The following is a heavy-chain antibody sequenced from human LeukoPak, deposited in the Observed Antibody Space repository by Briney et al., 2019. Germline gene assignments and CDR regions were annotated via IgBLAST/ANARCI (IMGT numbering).Heavy chain of an antibody. CDR3: ARAQSPGGNSPFDY. V-gene: IGHV4-59*01. Sequence: PSETLSLTCTVSGGSISSYYWSWIRQPPGKGLEWIGYIYYSGSTNYNPSLKSRVTISVDTSRNQFSLKLSSVTAADTAVYSCARAQSPGGNSPFDYWGQGTLVTVST. CDR1: GGSISSYY. D-gene: IGHD4-23*01. J-gene: IGHJ4*02. CDR2: IYYSGST.